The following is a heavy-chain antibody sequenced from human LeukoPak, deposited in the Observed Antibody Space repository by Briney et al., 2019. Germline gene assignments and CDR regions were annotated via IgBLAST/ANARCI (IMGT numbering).Heavy chain of an antibody. Sequence: GGSLRLSCAASGFTFDDYAMHWVRQAPGKGLEWVSGISWNSGSIGYADSVKGRFTISRDNAKNSLYLQKNSLRAEDTALYYCAKDNGRGGNFDYWGQGTLVTVSS. D-gene: IGHD3-16*01. V-gene: IGHV3-9*01. CDR2: ISWNSGSI. CDR1: GFTFDDYA. CDR3: AKDNGRGGNFDY. J-gene: IGHJ4*02.